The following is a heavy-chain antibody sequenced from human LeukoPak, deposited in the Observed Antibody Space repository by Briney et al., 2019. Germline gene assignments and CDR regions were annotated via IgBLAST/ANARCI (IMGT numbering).Heavy chain of an antibody. D-gene: IGHD2-2*01. J-gene: IGHJ5*02. CDR3: ARRLTQYDCFDP. V-gene: IGHV6-1*01. Sequence: SQTLSLTCAISGESVSSNSAAWIWIRQSPSRGLEWLGRTYYRSKWYTEYAVSVKSRITINPDTSKNQFSLHLNSVTPEDTAVYYCARRLTQYDCFDPWGQGILVTVSS. CDR2: TYYRSKWYT. CDR1: GESVSSNSAA.